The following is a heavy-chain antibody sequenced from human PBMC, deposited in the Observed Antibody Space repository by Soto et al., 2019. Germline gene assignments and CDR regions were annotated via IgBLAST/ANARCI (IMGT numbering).Heavy chain of an antibody. J-gene: IGHJ6*02. CDR3: ARDNGSGSSRYYYYYGMDV. D-gene: IGHD3-10*01. Sequence: ASVKVSCKTSGYTFTSYYMHWVRQAPGQGLEWMGIINPSGGSTSYAQKFQGRVTMTRDTSTSTVYMELSSLRSEDTAVYYCARDNGSGSSRYYYYYGMDVWGQGTTVTVSS. CDR2: INPSGGST. CDR1: GYTFTSYY. V-gene: IGHV1-46*01.